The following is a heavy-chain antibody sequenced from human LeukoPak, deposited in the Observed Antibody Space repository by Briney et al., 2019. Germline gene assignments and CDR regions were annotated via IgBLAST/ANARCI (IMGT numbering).Heavy chain of an antibody. CDR2: IKEDGTQK. Sequence: PGGSPRLSCAASGFTFNKSWMSWVRQAPGKGPEWVANIKEDGTQKYYVDSVRGRFTISRDNAENSLYLQMNSLRDEDTAVYYRAKTGERDYWGRGTLVTVSS. CDR1: GFTFNKSW. V-gene: IGHV3-7*01. J-gene: IGHJ4*02. CDR3: AKTGERDY. D-gene: IGHD7-27*01.